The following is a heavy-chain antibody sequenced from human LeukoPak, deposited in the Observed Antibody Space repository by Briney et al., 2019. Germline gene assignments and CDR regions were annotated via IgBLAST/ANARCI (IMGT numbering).Heavy chain of an antibody. V-gene: IGHV3-7*01. CDR2: IKPDGGEK. D-gene: IGHD1-26*01. J-gene: IGHJ3*02. Sequence: GGSLRLSCAASGFTFSSYWMTWVRQAPGTGLQWVANIKPDGGEKYYVDSVKGRFTISRDNAKNSLYLEMNSLRAEDTAVYYCAREEGGAGLYGFDIWGQGTMVTVSS. CDR3: AREEGGAGLYGFDI. CDR1: GFTFSSYW.